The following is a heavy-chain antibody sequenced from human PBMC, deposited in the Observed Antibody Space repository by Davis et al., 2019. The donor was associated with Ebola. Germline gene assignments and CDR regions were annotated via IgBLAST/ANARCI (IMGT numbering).Heavy chain of an antibody. Sequence: PGGPLRLSCAASGFDFSYHRMNWIRQVPGKGLEWLSYIATTATDYAESVRGRFTISRDNAKNSLYLQMNNLGDEDTAVYYCARGGGCSGGSCWYADYWGQGTLVTVSS. D-gene: IGHD2-15*01. CDR3: ARGGGCSGGSCWYADY. J-gene: IGHJ4*02. V-gene: IGHV3-48*02. CDR1: GFDFSYHR. CDR2: IATTAT.